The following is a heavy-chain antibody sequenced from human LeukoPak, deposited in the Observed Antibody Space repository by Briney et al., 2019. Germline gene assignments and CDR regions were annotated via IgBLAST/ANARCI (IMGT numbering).Heavy chain of an antibody. J-gene: IGHJ4*02. Sequence: SETLSLTCAVYGGSFSGYYWSWIRQPPGKGLEWIGEINHSGSTNYNPSLKSRVTISVDTSKKQFSLKLSSVTAADTAVYYCVTYYYGSSAPKRNYWGQGILVTVSS. CDR3: VTYYYGSSAPKRNY. V-gene: IGHV4-34*01. D-gene: IGHD3-22*01. CDR1: GGSFSGYY. CDR2: INHSGST.